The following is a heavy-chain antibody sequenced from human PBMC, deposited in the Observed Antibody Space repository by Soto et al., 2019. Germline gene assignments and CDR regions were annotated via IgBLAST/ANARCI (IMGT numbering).Heavy chain of an antibody. Sequence: GASVKVSCKASGYTFTRYTMYWVRQAPGQGLECMGWINAGNDNTKYSQKFQGRVTITRDTSASTAYMELSSLRSEDTAVYYCAREGVAPYYYYGMDVWGQGTPVTVSS. CDR1: GYTFTRYT. V-gene: IGHV1-3*01. D-gene: IGHD5-12*01. CDR3: AREGVAPYYYYGMDV. CDR2: INAGNDNT. J-gene: IGHJ6*02.